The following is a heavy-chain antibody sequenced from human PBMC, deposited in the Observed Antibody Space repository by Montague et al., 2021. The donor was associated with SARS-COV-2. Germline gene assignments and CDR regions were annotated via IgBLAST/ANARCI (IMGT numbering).Heavy chain of an antibody. CDR1: GGSISSGGYY. V-gene: IGHV4-31*03. J-gene: IGHJ5*02. CDR2: IYYSGST. Sequence: TLSLTCTVSGGSISSGGYYWSWIRQHPGKGLEWIGYIYYSGSTYYNPSLKSRVTISVDTSKYQFSLKLSSVTAADTAVHYCARATRSIVVLNWFDPWGQGTLVTVSS. D-gene: IGHD3-22*01. CDR3: ARATRSIVVLNWFDP.